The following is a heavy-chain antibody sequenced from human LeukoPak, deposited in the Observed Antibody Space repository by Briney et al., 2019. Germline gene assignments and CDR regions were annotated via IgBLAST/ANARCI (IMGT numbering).Heavy chain of an antibody. Sequence: GGSLRLSCAASGFTVSSNYMSWVRQAPGKGLEWVSTLTGSGGSTYYADSVKGRFTISRDNSKNTLSLQMNSLRAEDTAVYYCAKDRDVWGSLLDYWGQGTLVTVSS. V-gene: IGHV3-23*01. CDR2: LTGSGGST. D-gene: IGHD3-16*01. CDR3: AKDRDVWGSLLDY. J-gene: IGHJ4*02. CDR1: GFTVSSNY.